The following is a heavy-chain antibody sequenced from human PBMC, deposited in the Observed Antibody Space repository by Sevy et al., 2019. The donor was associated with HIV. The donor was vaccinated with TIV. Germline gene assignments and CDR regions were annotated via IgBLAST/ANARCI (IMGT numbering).Heavy chain of an antibody. Sequence: GGSLRLSCAASGFTFSKYSMSWVRQPPGKGLEWVSTLSFGCGEKNYADSVKGRFTISRANSKNSVYLQMNNLRPEDTAVYYCAREGCTKPHDYWGQGTLVTVSS. CDR3: AREGCTKPHDY. J-gene: IGHJ4*02. V-gene: IGHV3-23*01. D-gene: IGHD2-8*01. CDR2: LSFGCGEK. CDR1: GFTFSKYS.